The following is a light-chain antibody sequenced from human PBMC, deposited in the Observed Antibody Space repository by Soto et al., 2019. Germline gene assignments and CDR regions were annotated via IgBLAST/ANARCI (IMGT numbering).Light chain of an antibody. CDR1: ETVNNAY. Sequence: EIVLTQTPGTLSLSPGERATLSCRASETVNNAYLAWYQQKPGQAPRLLIYDASIMASGIPDRFSGSGSWTGFTLAISRLQPEDFAVYYCEQYGSSPRTCGQGTKVDIQ. CDR3: EQYGSSPRT. V-gene: IGKV3-20*01. CDR2: DAS. J-gene: IGKJ1*01.